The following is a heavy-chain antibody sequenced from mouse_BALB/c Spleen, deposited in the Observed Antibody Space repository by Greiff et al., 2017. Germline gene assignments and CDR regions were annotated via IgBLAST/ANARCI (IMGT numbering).Heavy chain of an antibody. V-gene: IGHV2-4-1*01. J-gene: IGHJ4*01. D-gene: IGHD2-10*02. Sequence: VQLQQSGPGLVQPSQSLYITCKASGFSLTSYGVHWVRQSPGKGLEWMGVIWSGGSTAYNAAFISRLSIIKDNSKSQVFFKMNSLQADDTAIYYCSRNDLYGNFRMDYWGQGTSVTVSS. CDR1: GFSLTSYG. CDR2: IWSGGST. CDR3: SRNDLYGNFRMDY.